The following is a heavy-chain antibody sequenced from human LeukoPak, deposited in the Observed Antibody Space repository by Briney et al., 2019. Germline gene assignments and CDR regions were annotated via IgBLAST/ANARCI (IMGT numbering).Heavy chain of an antibody. CDR1: GFSFSDYG. CDR2: IRNDGVNK. V-gene: IGHV3-30*02. CDR3: TSGKFDL. Sequence: PGGSLRLSCGASGFSFSDYGMNWVRQAAGKGLEWVGFIRNDGVNKYYADSIKGRFTISRDNSRNTVFLHLNSLRLDDTAVFYCTSGKFDLWGQGTLVTVPS. J-gene: IGHJ5*02.